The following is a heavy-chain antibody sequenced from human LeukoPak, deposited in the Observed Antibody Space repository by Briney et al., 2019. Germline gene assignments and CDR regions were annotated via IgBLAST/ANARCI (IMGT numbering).Heavy chain of an antibody. Sequence: GRSLRLSCAASGFTFSSYGMHWVRKAPGKGLEWVAVIWYDGSNKYYADSVKGRFTISRDNSKNTLYLQRNSLRAEDTAVYYCAREGGGYGGLNYYYYGMDVWGQGTTVTVSS. CDR3: AREGGGYGGLNYYYYGMDV. V-gene: IGHV3-33*01. J-gene: IGHJ6*02. CDR1: GFTFSSYG. D-gene: IGHD4-23*01. CDR2: IWYDGSNK.